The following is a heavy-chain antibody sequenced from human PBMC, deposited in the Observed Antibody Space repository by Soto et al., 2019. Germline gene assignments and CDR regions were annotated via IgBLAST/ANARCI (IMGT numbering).Heavy chain of an antibody. CDR2: IYYSGST. CDR1: GGSISSGGYY. V-gene: IGHV4-31*03. Sequence: QVQLQESGPGLVKPSQTLSLTCTVSGGSISSGGYYWSWIRQHPGKGLEWIGYIYYSGSTYYNPSLKVRVTISVATSKNQFSLKLSSVTAADTAVYYCARSGTVGSSGYYYWYFDLWGRGTLVTVSS. CDR3: ARSGTVGSSGYYYWYFDL. J-gene: IGHJ2*01. D-gene: IGHD3-22*01.